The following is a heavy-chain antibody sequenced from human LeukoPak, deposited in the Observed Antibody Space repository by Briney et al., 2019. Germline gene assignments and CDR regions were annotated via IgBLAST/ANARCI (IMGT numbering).Heavy chain of an antibody. J-gene: IGHJ6*02. D-gene: IGHD5-18*01. CDR3: ARDVASTYSYGLYYYYYYGMDV. Sequence: ASVKVSCKASGYTFTSYYMHWVRQAPGQGLEWMGIINPSGGSTSYAQKFQGRVTMTRDTSTSIVYMELSSLRSEDTAVYYCARDVASTYSYGLYYYYYYGMDVWGQGTTVTVSS. CDR2: INPSGGST. CDR1: GYTFTSYY. V-gene: IGHV1-46*01.